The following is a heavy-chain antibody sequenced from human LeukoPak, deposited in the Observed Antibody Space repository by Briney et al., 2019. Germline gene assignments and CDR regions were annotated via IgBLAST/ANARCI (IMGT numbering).Heavy chain of an antibody. D-gene: IGHD3-22*01. CDR3: ARDLTYYYDSSGYDY. CDR2: IIPIFGTA. Sequence: SVKVSCKASGGTFSSYAISWVRQAPGQGLEWMGGIIPIFGTANYAQKFQGRVTITADESTSTAYMELSSLRSEDTAVYYCARDLTYYYDSSGYDYWGQGTLVTVSS. V-gene: IGHV1-69*01. J-gene: IGHJ4*02. CDR1: GGTFSSYA.